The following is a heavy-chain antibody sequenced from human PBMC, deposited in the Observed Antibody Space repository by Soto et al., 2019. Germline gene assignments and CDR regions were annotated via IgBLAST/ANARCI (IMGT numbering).Heavy chain of an antibody. CDR2: IEHDGSDT. CDR3: ARERHYYDRSGYQGY. J-gene: IGHJ4*02. V-gene: IGHV3-7*01. Sequence: QLVESGGTLVQPGGSLRLSCAASGFSFSSYWMSWVRQAPGGGLEWVANIEHDGSDTYYVDSGKGRFTVSRDIAKNFLYLQMNSLTVEDTAVYYCARERHYYDRSGYQGYWGQGTLVTVSS. D-gene: IGHD3-22*01. CDR1: GFSFSSYW.